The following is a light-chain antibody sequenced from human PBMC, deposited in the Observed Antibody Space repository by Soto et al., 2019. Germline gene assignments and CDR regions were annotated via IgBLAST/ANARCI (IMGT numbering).Light chain of an antibody. CDR1: QSVSSNH. CDR3: QQYGSSGT. V-gene: IGKV3-20*01. CDR2: DAS. Sequence: EIVLTQSPGTLSLSPGERATLFCRASQSVSSNHLAWYQHKPGQPPRLLTYDASTRPTGIPARFSGSGSGTDFTLTISRLEPEDFAVYYCQQYGSSGTFGQGTKVDIK. J-gene: IGKJ1*01.